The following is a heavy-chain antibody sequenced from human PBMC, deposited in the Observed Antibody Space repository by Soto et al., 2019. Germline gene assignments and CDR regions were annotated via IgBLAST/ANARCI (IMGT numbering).Heavy chain of an antibody. CDR2: FSGSGDNT. CDR3: AKAHSTVFYYYYMDV. V-gene: IGHV3-23*01. J-gene: IGHJ6*03. CDR1: GFTFSSYA. D-gene: IGHD4-17*01. Sequence: LSLTCAASGFTFSSYAMTWVRQAPGKGLEWVSGFSGSGDNTYYADSVKGRFTISRDNSKNTLYLQMNSLRAEDTAVYYCAKAHSTVFYYYYMDVWGQGTTVTVSS.